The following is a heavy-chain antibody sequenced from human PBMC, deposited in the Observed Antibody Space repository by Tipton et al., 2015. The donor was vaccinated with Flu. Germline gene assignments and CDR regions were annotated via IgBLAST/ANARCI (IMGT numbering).Heavy chain of an antibody. Sequence: SLRLSCAASGFTFSNYWMSWVRQAPGKGLEWVADIKQDGNEKYYVDSVKGRFTISRDNAKNSLYLQMNSLRVEDTAVYYCARRGYGSYAPIDYWGQGTLVSVSS. D-gene: IGHD3-10*01. CDR2: IKQDGNEK. CDR3: ARRGYGSYAPIDY. V-gene: IGHV3-7*01. CDR1: GFTFSNYW. J-gene: IGHJ4*02.